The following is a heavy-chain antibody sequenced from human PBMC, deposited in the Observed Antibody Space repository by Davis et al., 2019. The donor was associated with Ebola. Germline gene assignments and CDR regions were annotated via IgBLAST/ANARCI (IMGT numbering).Heavy chain of an antibody. D-gene: IGHD4-23*01. CDR2: INTNTGNP. V-gene: IGHV7-4-1*02. CDR3: ARDSTVVTPLFDYYYYGMDV. J-gene: IGHJ6*04. CDR1: GYTFTSYA. Sequence: ASVKVSCKASGYTFTSYAMNWVRQAPGQGLEWMGWINTNTGNPTYAQGFTGRFVFSLDTSVSTAYLQINSLKAEDTAVYYCARDSTVVTPLFDYYYYGMDVWGKGTTVTVSS.